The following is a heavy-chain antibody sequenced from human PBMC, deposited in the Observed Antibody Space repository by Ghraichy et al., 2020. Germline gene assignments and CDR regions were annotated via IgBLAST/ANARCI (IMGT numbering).Heavy chain of an antibody. V-gene: IGHV3-74*01. J-gene: IGHJ4*02. CDR3: ARAGYYRFDY. CDR1: GFTFSTYW. D-gene: IGHD2-15*01. CDR2: IDSDGRTI. Sequence: GGSLRLSCAASGFTFSTYWMHWVRQAPGKGLVWVSRIDSDGRTINYADSVKGRFTISRDNAKNTLYLQMESLRAEDTAVYYCARAGYYRFDYWGQGTLVTVSS.